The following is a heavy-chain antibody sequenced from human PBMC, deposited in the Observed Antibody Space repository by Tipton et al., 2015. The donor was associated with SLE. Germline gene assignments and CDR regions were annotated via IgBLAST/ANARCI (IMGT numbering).Heavy chain of an antibody. CDR1: GGSFSGYY. CDR3: ARDIDYYGSGSYPNFGY. CDR2: INHSGAT. V-gene: IGHV4-34*01. D-gene: IGHD3-10*01. Sequence: TLSLTCTVYGGSFSGYYWSWIRQPPGKGLEWIGEINHSGATNYNPSLKSRVTISVDTSRNQFSLKVNSVTAADTAAYYCARDIDYYGSGSYPNFGYWGQGTRVTVSS. J-gene: IGHJ4*02.